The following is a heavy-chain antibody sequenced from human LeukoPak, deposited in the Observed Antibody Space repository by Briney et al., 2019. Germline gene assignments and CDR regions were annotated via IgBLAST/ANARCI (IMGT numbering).Heavy chain of an antibody. CDR3: AGGYCSGGSCFSSTGNFDL. CDR1: GFTFSSFW. Sequence: PGGSLRLSCAASGFTFSSFWMSWVRQAPGKGLEWVADIKQDGSEKYYVDSVKGRFTVSRDNAENSLYLQMNSLRAEDTAVYYCAGGYCSGGSCFSSTGNFDLWGRGTLVTVSS. J-gene: IGHJ2*01. CDR2: IKQDGSEK. D-gene: IGHD2-15*01. V-gene: IGHV3-7*04.